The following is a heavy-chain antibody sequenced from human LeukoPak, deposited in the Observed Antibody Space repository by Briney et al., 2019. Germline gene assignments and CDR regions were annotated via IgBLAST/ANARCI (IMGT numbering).Heavy chain of an antibody. Sequence: ASVKVSCKATGYTFTSYGISWVRQAPGQGLEWMGWISSNSDNTNYAQKLQGRVTITADESTSTAYMELSSLRSEDTAVYYCARSRRDGYSWGFDYWGQGTLVTVSS. CDR3: ARSRRDGYSWGFDY. CDR2: ISSNSDNT. D-gene: IGHD5-24*01. J-gene: IGHJ4*02. V-gene: IGHV1-18*01. CDR1: GYTFTSYG.